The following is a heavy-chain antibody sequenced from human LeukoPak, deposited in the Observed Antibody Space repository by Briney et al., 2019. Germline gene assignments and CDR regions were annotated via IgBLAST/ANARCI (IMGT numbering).Heavy chain of an antibody. Sequence: GGSLRLSCAAAGFTFSSDAMSWVRQAPGKGLEWVSAISGSGGSTYYVDSVKGRFTISRDNSKNTLYLQMNSLRAEDTAVYYCAKDRLTGTTGVFDYWGQGTLVTVSS. CDR3: AKDRLTGTTGVFDY. CDR1: GFTFSSDA. V-gene: IGHV3-23*01. D-gene: IGHD1-20*01. J-gene: IGHJ4*02. CDR2: ISGSGGST.